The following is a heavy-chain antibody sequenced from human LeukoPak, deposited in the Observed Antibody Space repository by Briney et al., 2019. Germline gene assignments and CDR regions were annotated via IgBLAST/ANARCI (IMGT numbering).Heavy chain of an antibody. J-gene: IGHJ4*02. CDR3: ARDKGPYYFDQ. Sequence: GGSLRLSCAASGFNFSSYGMHWVRQAPGKGLEWVAVIWNDGSQKYYADSVKGRFTISRDNSKNTLYLQMNSLRAEDTALYYCARDKGPYYFDQWGQGTLLTVSS. CDR2: IWNDGSQK. V-gene: IGHV3-33*01. CDR1: GFNFSSYG.